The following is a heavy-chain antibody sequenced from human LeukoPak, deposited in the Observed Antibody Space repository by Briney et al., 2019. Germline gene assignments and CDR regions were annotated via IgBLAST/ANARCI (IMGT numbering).Heavy chain of an antibody. CDR3: ASITYYYDSSGYYFLDY. CDR1: GDSIRSYY. V-gene: IGHV4-4*07. Sequence: SETLSLICTVSGDSIRSYYWSWIRQPAGKGLEWIGRIYTSGSTNYNPSLQNRVTMSVDTSKNQFSLKLSSVTAADTAVYYCASITYYYDSSGYYFLDYWGQGTLVTVSS. D-gene: IGHD3-22*01. CDR2: IYTSGST. J-gene: IGHJ4*02.